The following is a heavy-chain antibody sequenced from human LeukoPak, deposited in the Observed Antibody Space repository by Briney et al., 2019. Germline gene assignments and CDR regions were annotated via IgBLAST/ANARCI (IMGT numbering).Heavy chain of an antibody. V-gene: IGHV3-48*04. CDR1: GFTFSSYS. CDR3: ARDSSDDDILRDDAFDI. CDR2: ISSSSSTI. J-gene: IGHJ3*02. D-gene: IGHD3-9*01. Sequence: GGSLRLSCAASGFTFSSYSMNRVRQAPGKGLEWVSYISSSSSTIYYADSVKGRFTISRDNAKNSLYLQMNSLRAEDTAVYYCARDSSDDDILRDDAFDIWGQGTMVTVSS.